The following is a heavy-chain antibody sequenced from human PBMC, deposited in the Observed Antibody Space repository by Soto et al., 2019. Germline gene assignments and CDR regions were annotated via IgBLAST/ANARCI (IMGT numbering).Heavy chain of an antibody. V-gene: IGHV4-34*01. D-gene: IGHD3-10*01. CDR2: INHSGST. CDR1: GGSFSGYY. J-gene: IGHJ4*02. Sequence: QVQLQQWGAGLLKPSETLSLTCAVYGGSFSGYYWSWIRQPPGKGLEWIGEINHSGSTNYNPSLKSRVTISVDTSKNQFSLKLSSVTAADTAVYYCASLGGSGSYSYFDYWGQGTLVTVSS. CDR3: ASLGGSGSYSYFDY.